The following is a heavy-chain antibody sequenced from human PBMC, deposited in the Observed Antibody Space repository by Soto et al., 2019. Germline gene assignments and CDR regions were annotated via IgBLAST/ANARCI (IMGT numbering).Heavy chain of an antibody. D-gene: IGHD2-15*01. CDR1: GCTSSGYY. CDR2: VSSSSSYT. J-gene: IGHJ4*02. V-gene: IGHV3-11*05. Sequence: GGALRLSCAASGCTSSGYYMSVSRQAPGMGLEWGSYVSSSSSYTNYEDSVKGRFTISRDNAKNSLYLRMNSLRAEDTAVYYCARDSSDIVVVVAAHYEGRGIDYWGQGTLVTVSS. CDR3: ARDSSDIVVVVAAHYEGRGIDY.